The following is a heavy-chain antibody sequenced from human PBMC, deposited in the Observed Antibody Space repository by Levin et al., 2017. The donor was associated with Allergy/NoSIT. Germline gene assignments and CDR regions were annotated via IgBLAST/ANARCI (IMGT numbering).Heavy chain of an antibody. D-gene: IGHD5-12*01. V-gene: IGHV3-9*01. CDR3: AKDPQPMRGYSAYPDS. J-gene: IGHJ4*02. CDR2: ISWNSGSI. Sequence: SLKISCAASGFTFDDYAMHWVRQAPGKGLEWVSGISWNSGSIGYADSVKGRFTISRDNAKNSLYLQMNSLRAEDTALYYCAKDPQPMRGYSAYPDSWGQGTLVTVSS. CDR1: GFTFDDYA.